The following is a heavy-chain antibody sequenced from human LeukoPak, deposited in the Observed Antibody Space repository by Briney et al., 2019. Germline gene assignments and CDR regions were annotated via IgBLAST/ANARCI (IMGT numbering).Heavy chain of an antibody. CDR1: GFTFSKYG. Sequence: GGSLRLSCAASGFTFSKYGMHWVRQAPGKGLEWVAVIWHDGRNKYYADSVKGRFTISRDNSRNTLYLQVNSLRAEDTAVYYCARDRGSNDPIDYWGQGTLVTVSS. V-gene: IGHV3-33*01. CDR2: IWHDGRNK. J-gene: IGHJ4*02. D-gene: IGHD2-15*01. CDR3: ARDRGSNDPIDY.